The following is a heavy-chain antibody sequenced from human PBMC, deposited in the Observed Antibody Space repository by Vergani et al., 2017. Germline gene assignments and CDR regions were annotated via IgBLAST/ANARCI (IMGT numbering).Heavy chain of an antibody. CDR3: ARDTVTSPYYYYYGMDV. D-gene: IGHD4-17*01. CDR1: GYTFTSYY. CDR2: INPSGGST. Sequence: QVQLVQSGAEVKKPGASVKVSCKVSGYTFTSYYMHWVRQAPGQGLEWMGIINPSGGSTSYAQKFQGRVTMTRDTSTSTVYMELSSLRSEDTAVYYCARDTVTSPYYYYYGMDVWGQGTTVTVSS. V-gene: IGHV1-46*01. J-gene: IGHJ6*02.